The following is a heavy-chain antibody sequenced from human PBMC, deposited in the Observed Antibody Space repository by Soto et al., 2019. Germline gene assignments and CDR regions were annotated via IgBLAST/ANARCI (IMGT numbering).Heavy chain of an antibody. CDR1: GFTFSSYD. Sequence: VELLESGGDLVQPGGSLRLSCAASGFTFSSYDMNWVRQAPGKGLEWVSAIGVYANTYYADSVKGRFTISRDDSRNTVHLRLNSLRVDDTAVYYCAKESTVGSPGDYFDSWGQGTLVTVSS. CDR3: AKESTVGSPGDYFDS. D-gene: IGHD1-26*01. J-gene: IGHJ4*02. CDR2: IGVYANT. V-gene: IGHV3-23*01.